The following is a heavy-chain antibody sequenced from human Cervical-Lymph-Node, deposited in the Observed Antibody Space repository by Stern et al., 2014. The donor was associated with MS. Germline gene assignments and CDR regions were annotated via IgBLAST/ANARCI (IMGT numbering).Heavy chain of an antibody. CDR3: ARGYSSSWYGGRFFNY. CDR1: GGSISSYY. D-gene: IGHD6-13*01. V-gene: IGHV4-59*01. J-gene: IGHJ4*02. Sequence: QLQLQESGPGLVKPSETLSLTCTVSGGSISSYYWSWIRQPPGKGLEWIAYIYYSGPTDYNPSLQGRVTMSVDTSKNQISLRLSSVTAADTAVYYCARGYSSSWYGGRFFNYWGQGTLVTVSS. CDR2: IYYSGPT.